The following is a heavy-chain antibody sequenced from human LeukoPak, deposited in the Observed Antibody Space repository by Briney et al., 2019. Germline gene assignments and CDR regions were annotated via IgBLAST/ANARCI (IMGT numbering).Heavy chain of an antibody. CDR2: IYHSGST. D-gene: IGHD2-15*01. V-gene: IGHV4-4*02. Sequence: SETLSLTCAVSGGSISSSNWWSWVRQPPGKGLEWIGEIYHSGSTNYNPSLKSRVTLSVDTSKNQFSLKLSSLTAADTGVYYCARHDGVAVLHGGLDYWGQGTLVTVSS. CDR3: ARHDGVAVLHGGLDY. CDR1: GGSISSSNW. J-gene: IGHJ4*02.